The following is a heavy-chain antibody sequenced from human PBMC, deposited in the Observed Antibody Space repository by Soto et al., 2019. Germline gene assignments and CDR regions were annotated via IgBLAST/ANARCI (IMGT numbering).Heavy chain of an antibody. D-gene: IGHD3-10*01. CDR2: IYYSGST. CDR3: ARHFREYYYYYYGMDV. V-gene: IGHV4-39*01. Sequence: ETLSLTCTVSGGSISSSSYYWGWIRQPPGKGLEWIGSIYYSGSTYYNPSLKSRVTISVDTSKNQFSLKLSSVTAADTAVYYCARHFREYYYYYYGMDVWGQGTTVTVSS. CDR1: GGSISSSSYY. J-gene: IGHJ6*02.